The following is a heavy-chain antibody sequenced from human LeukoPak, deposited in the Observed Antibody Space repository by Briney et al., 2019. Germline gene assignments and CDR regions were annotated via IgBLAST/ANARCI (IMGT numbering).Heavy chain of an antibody. D-gene: IGHD3-10*01. CDR3: ARVVEWFGESMDV. CDR1: GYTFTSYD. Sequence: ASVEVSCEASGYTFTSYDINWVRQATGQGLEWMGWMNHNSGNTGYAQNFQGRVTMTRNPSISTAYMELSSLRSEDTAVYYCARVVEWFGESMDVWGKGTTVTVSS. J-gene: IGHJ6*03. CDR2: MNHNSGNT. V-gene: IGHV1-8*01.